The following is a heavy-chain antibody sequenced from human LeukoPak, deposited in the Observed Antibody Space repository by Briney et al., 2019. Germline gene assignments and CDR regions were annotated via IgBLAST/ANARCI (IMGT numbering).Heavy chain of an antibody. Sequence: GGSLRLSCAASGFTFSSYWMHWVRQAPGKGLVWVSRINSDGSSTSYADSVKGRFTISRDNAKNTLYLQMNSLRAEDTAVYYCARDRGYCSSTSCYPFDYWGQGTLVTVSS. CDR3: ARDRGYCSSTSCYPFDY. CDR1: GFTFSSYW. D-gene: IGHD2-2*01. J-gene: IGHJ4*02. V-gene: IGHV3-74*01. CDR2: INSDGSST.